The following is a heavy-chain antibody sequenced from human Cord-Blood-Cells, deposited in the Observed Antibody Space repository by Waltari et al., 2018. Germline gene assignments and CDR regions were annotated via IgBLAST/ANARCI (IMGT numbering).Heavy chain of an antibody. D-gene: IGHD6-6*01. V-gene: IGHV7-4-1*02. CDR3: ARTLAARPGSRDAFDI. J-gene: IGHJ3*02. CDR1: GYTFTSYA. CDR2: INTSRGNP. Sequence: QVQLVQSGSELKKPGASVKVSCKASGYTFTSYAMSWVRQDPGQGLEWMGWINTSRGNPTYAQGFTVRFVFSFDTSVRPGYLQISILKAEDSAVYFCARTLAARPGSRDAFDIWGPGTMVTVSS.